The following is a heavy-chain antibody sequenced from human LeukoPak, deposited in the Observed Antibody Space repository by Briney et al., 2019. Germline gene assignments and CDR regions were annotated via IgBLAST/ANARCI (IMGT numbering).Heavy chain of an antibody. CDR1: GFTFSSYG. Sequence: PGGSLRLSCAESGFTFSSYGMHWVRQAPGKGLEWVALIWYDGNNKYYADSVKGRFTISRDNSKNTLYLQLNSLRAEDTAVYYCARQHCSGGDCYFFDWGQGTLVAVSS. CDR2: IWYDGNNK. V-gene: IGHV3-33*01. J-gene: IGHJ4*02. CDR3: ARQHCSGGDCYFFD. D-gene: IGHD2-15*01.